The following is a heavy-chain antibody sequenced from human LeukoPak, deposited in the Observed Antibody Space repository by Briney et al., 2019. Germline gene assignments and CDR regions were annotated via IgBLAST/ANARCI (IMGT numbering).Heavy chain of an antibody. Sequence: GGSLRLSYAASGFTFSSSAMSWVRQATGKGLEWVSAISNNGGYTYYADSVQGRFTISRDNSKSTLCLQMNSLRAEDTAVYYCAKQLGYCSDGSCYSPYWGQGTLVTVSS. J-gene: IGHJ4*02. CDR3: AKQLGYCSDGSCYSPY. CDR2: ISNNGGYT. D-gene: IGHD2-15*01. V-gene: IGHV3-23*01. CDR1: GFTFSSSA.